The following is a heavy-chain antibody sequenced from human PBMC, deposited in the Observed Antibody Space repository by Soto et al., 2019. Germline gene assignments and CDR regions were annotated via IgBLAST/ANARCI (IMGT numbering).Heavy chain of an antibody. CDR3: ASEDCRSTSCSKGFDY. D-gene: IGHD2-2*01. V-gene: IGHV1-2*02. J-gene: IGHJ4*02. Sequence: QVQLVQSGAEVKKPGASVKVSCKASGYTFTDYYIHWVRQAPGQGLEWVGGINPKSGGPKYIQKFQGRVTVTGDTPTSTAYMELSRLTSDDTAVYYCASEDCRSTSCSKGFDYWGQGTLVTVSS. CDR2: INPKSGGP. CDR1: GYTFTDYY.